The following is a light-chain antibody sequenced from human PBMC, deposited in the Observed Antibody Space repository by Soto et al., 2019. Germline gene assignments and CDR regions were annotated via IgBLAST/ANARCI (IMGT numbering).Light chain of an antibody. CDR3: QQREKWPLA. Sequence: EIVLTQSPATLSLSPGERATLSCRASQTVSRYLAWYQHKRGQAPRLLIYDASASATGIPARFSGSGSGTEFTLTISSLEPEDFAVYYCQQREKWPLAFGGGTKVEIK. CDR2: DAS. V-gene: IGKV3-11*01. CDR1: QTVSRY. J-gene: IGKJ4*01.